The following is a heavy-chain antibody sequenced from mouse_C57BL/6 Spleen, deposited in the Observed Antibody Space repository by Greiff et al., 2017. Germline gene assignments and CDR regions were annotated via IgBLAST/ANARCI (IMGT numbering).Heavy chain of an antibody. CDR3: ARFGYYSGAMDY. CDR1: GYAFSSYW. CDR2: IYPGDGDT. Sequence: VQLQESGAELVKPGASVKISCKASGYAFSSYWRNWVKQRPGKGLEWIGQIYPGDGDTNYNGKFKGKATLTADKSSSTAYMQLSSLTSEDSAVYFCARFGYYSGAMDYWGQGTSVTVSS. J-gene: IGHJ4*01. D-gene: IGHD2-3*01. V-gene: IGHV1-80*01.